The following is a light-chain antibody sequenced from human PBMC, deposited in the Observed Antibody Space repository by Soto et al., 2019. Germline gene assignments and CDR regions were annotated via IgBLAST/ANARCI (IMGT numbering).Light chain of an antibody. CDR3: EQYCSSLLFT. CDR1: QSVSSSY. Sequence: EIVLTQSPGTLSLSPGERATLSCRASQSVSSSYLAWYQQKPGQAPRLLIYGASSRATDIPDRFSGSGSGTDFTLTISRLEPEDVAVYYCEQYCSSLLFTFGPGTKVDIK. V-gene: IGKV3-20*01. J-gene: IGKJ3*01. CDR2: GAS.